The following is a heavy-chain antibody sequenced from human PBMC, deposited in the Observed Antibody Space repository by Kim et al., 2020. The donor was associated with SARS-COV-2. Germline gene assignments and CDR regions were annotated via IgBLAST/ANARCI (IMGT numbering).Heavy chain of an antibody. CDR3: AKFPQLGYCSSTSCYRNY. V-gene: IGHV3-23*01. D-gene: IGHD2-2*02. Sequence: KGRFAISRDNSKNTLYLQMNSLRAEDTAVYYCAKFPQLGYCSSTSCYRNYWGQGTLVTVSS. J-gene: IGHJ4*02.